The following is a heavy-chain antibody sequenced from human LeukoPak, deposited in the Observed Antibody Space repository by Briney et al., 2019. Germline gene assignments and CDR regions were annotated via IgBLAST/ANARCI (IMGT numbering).Heavy chain of an antibody. D-gene: IGHD2-15*01. CDR3: ARDNSGGSTWWFDP. CDR2: IIPIFGTA. CDR1: GGTFSSYT. V-gene: IGHV1-69*06. J-gene: IGHJ5*02. Sequence: ASVKVSCKASGGTFSSYTISWVRQAPGQGLEWMGGIIPIFGTANYAQKFQGRVTITADKSTSTAYMELSSLRSEDTAVYYCARDNSGGSTWWFDPWGQGTLVTVSS.